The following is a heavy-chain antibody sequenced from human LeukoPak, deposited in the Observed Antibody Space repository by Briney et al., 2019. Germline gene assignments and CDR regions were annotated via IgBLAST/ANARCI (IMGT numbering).Heavy chain of an antibody. CDR3: AKDRISGYNYGLSAFDI. V-gene: IGHV3-30*02. Sequence: GGSLRLSCAASGFTFSSYHMNWVRQAPGKGLEWVAFTRYDGSNKYYADSVKGRFTISRDNSKNTLYLQMNSLRAEDTAVYYCAKDRISGYNYGLSAFDIWGQGTTVTVSS. CDR2: TRYDGSNK. CDR1: GFTFSSYH. D-gene: IGHD5-18*01. J-gene: IGHJ3*02.